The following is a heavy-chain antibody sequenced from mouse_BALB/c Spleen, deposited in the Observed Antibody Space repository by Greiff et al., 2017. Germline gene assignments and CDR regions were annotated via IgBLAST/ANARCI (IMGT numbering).Heavy chain of an antibody. D-gene: IGHD2-2*01. CDR3: VRGGYDGFDY. CDR2: IWTGGGT. CDR1: GFSLTSYD. V-gene: IGHV2-9-2*01. J-gene: IGHJ2*01. Sequence: VQVVESGPGLVAPSQSLSITCTVSGFSLTSYDISWIRQPPGKGLEWLGVIWTGGGTNYNSAFMSRLIISKDNSKSQVFLKMNSLQTDDTAIYYCVRGGYDGFDYWGQGTTLTVSS.